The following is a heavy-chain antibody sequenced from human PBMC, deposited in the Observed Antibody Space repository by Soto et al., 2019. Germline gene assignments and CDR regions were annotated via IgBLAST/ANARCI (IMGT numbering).Heavy chain of an antibody. CDR3: ARVGYYDSSGYYYYYGMDV. CDR1: GGSISSGGYY. D-gene: IGHD3-22*01. CDR2: IYYSGST. Sequence: SETLSLTCTVSGGSISSGGYYWSWIRQHPGKGLEWIGYIYYSGSTYYNPSLKSRVTISVDTSKNQFSLKLSSVTAADTAVYYCARVGYYDSSGYYYYYGMDVWGQGTTVTVSS. J-gene: IGHJ6*02. V-gene: IGHV4-31*03.